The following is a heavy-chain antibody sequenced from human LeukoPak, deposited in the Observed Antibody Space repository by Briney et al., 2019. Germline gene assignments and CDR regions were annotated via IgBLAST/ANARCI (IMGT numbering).Heavy chain of an antibody. Sequence: SGGSLRLSCAASGFTFISYWMHWVRQAPGKGLVWVSRINSDGSTTSYAAPVKGRFTISRDNSKNTLYLQMNSLRAEDTAVYYCAKGRGNYRYDSDYWGQGTLVTVSS. CDR3: AKGRGNYRYDSDY. CDR1: GFTFISYW. J-gene: IGHJ4*02. D-gene: IGHD3-3*01. CDR2: INSDGSTT. V-gene: IGHV3-74*01.